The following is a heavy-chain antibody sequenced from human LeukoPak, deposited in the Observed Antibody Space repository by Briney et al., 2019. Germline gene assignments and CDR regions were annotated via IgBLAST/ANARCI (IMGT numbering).Heavy chain of an antibody. CDR3: ARSPNYDFWSGYYDY. D-gene: IGHD3-3*01. V-gene: IGHV4-34*01. CDR1: GGSFSGYY. Sequence: PSETLSLTCAVYGGSFSGYYWTWIRQPPGKGLEWIGEINHSGSTNYNPSLKSRVTISVDTSKTQFSLNLSSVTAADTAVYYCARSPNYDFWSGYYDYWGQGTLVTVSS. CDR2: INHSGST. J-gene: IGHJ4*02.